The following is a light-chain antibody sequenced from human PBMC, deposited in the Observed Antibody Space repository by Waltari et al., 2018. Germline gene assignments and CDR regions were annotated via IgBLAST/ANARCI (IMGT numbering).Light chain of an antibody. Sequence: QSVLTQPPSVSAAPGQKGTISCSGRSPNIGNNYVSWYQQLPGTAPKLLMYDNNKRPLGIPDRFSGSKSGTSATLGITGLQTGDEADYYCGTWDSSLSAWVFGGGTKLTVL. V-gene: IGLV1-51*01. CDR3: GTWDSSLSAWV. CDR1: SPNIGNNY. CDR2: DNN. J-gene: IGLJ3*02.